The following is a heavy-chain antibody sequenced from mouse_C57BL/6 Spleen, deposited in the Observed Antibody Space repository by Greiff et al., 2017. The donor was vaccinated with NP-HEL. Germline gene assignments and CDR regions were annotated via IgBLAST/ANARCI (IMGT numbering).Heavy chain of an antibody. Sequence: EVKLMESGGGLVKPGGSLKLSCAASGFTFSDYGMHWVRQAPEKGLEWVAYISSGSSTIYYADTVKGRFTISRDNAKNTLYLQMTSLRSEDTAMYYCARPYYSPYFDYWGQGTTLTVSS. CDR1: GFTFSDYG. CDR3: ARPYYSPYFDY. D-gene: IGHD2-12*01. CDR2: ISSGSSTI. V-gene: IGHV5-17*01. J-gene: IGHJ2*01.